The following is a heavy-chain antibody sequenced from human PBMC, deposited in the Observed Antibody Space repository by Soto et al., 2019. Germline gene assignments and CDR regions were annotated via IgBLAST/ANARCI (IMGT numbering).Heavy chain of an antibody. Sequence: EVQLVESGGGLVRPGGSLRLSCAVSGFTLSSNYMTWVRQVRGQGLDWVSIFFGAGSTYYSDSVRGRFTISRDTSKNTLYLQMNNLRAEDTAVYYCARGASGHSYRSPTFDYWGQGTLVTVSS. CDR1: GFTLSSNY. J-gene: IGHJ4*02. V-gene: IGHV3-66*01. D-gene: IGHD3-16*02. CDR3: ARGASGHSYRSPTFDY. CDR2: FFGAGST.